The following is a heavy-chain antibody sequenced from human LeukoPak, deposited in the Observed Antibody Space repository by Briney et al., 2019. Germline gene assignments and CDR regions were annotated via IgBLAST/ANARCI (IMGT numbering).Heavy chain of an antibody. J-gene: IGHJ4*02. CDR3: ARDRPYYFDY. V-gene: IGHV3-66*02. CDR2: IYSGGST. CDR1: GFTVSSNY. Sequence: GGSLRLSCAASGFTVSSNYMSWVRQAPGKGLEWVSVIYSGGSTYYADSVKGRFTISRDNSKNTLYLRMNSLRAEDTAVYYCARDRPYYFDYWGQGTLVTVSS.